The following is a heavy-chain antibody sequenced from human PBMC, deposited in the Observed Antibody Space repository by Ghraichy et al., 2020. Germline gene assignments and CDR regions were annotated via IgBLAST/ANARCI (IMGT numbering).Heavy chain of an antibody. CDR2: IYYSGST. CDR1: GGSISSYY. V-gene: IGHV4-59*01. D-gene: IGHD5-18*01. CDR3: ATTTWILVDY. Sequence: SETLSLTCTVSGGSISSYYWSWIRQPPGKGLEWIGYIYYSGSTNYNPSLKSRVTISVDTSKNQFSLKLSSVTAADTAVYYCATTTWILVDYWGQGTLVTVSS. J-gene: IGHJ4*02.